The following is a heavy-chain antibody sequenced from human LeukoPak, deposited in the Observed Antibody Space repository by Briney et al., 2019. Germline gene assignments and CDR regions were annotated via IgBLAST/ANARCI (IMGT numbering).Heavy chain of an antibody. CDR3: AKDPIVVVPAATSTRDY. CDR1: GGTFSSYA. J-gene: IGHJ4*02. Sequence: SCKASGGTFSSYAMSWVRQAPGKGLEWVSAISGSGGSTYYADSVKGRFTISRDNSKNTLYLQMNSLRAEDTAVYYCAKDPIVVVPAATSTRDYWGQGTLVTVSS. CDR2: ISGSGGST. V-gene: IGHV3-23*01. D-gene: IGHD2-2*01.